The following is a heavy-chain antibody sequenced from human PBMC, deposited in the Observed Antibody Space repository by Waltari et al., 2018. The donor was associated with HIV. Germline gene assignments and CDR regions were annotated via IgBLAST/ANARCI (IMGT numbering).Heavy chain of an antibody. Sequence: QVQLVQSGAEVKKPGASVKVSCKASGYTFTNFYMHWVRQAPGQGLDWMGRIDPSGGRTVYARKFQSRVTMTRDTSTSTLYMELSSLRSEDTAVYYCARGFAGFDYWGQGTLGTVAS. V-gene: IGHV1-46*01. CDR1: GYTFTNFY. CDR2: IDPSGGRT. J-gene: IGHJ4*02. CDR3: ARGFAGFDY.